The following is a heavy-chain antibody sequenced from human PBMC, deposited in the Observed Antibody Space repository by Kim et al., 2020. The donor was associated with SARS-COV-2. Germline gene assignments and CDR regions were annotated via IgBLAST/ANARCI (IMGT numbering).Heavy chain of an antibody. V-gene: IGHV1-46*01. J-gene: IGHJ4*02. CDR1: GYTFTSYY. CDR3: ARVYKTGTTGVGLGY. Sequence: ASVKVSCKASGYTFTSYYMHWVRQAPGQGLEWMGIINPSGGSTSYAQKFQGRVTMTRDTSTSTVYMELSSLRSEDTAVYYCARVYKTGTTGVGLGYWGQGTLVTVSS. CDR2: INPSGGST. D-gene: IGHD1-1*01.